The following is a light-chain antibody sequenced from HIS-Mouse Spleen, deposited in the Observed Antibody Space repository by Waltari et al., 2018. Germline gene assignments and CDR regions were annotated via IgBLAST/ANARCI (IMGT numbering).Light chain of an antibody. V-gene: IGLV3-1*01. Sequence: SYELTQPPAVSVSPRQLASITLSEDNSVYKYAFGYQQKPGQSPVLVIYQDSKRPSGIPERFSGSNSGNTATLTISGTQAMDEADYYCQAWDSSTAVFGTGTKVTVL. CDR1: NSVYKY. CDR2: QDS. CDR3: QAWDSSTAV. J-gene: IGLJ1*01.